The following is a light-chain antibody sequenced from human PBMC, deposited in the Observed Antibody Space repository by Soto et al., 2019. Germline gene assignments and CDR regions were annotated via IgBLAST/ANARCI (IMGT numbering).Light chain of an antibody. CDR1: QSISSY. CDR2: KAS. CDR3: QQYNSYWT. J-gene: IGKJ1*01. V-gene: IGKV1-5*03. Sequence: IQMTQSPSSLSASVGDRVTITCRASQSISSYLNWYQQKPGKAPKLLINKASSLESGVPSRFSGSGSGTEFTLTISSLQPDDFATYYCQQYNSYWTFGQGTKVDIK.